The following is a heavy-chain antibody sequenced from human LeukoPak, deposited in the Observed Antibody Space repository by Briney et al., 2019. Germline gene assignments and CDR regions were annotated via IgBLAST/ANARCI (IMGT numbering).Heavy chain of an antibody. Sequence: PSETLSLTCTVSGGSISSYYWSWIRQPPGKGLEWIGYIYYSGSTNYNPSLKSRVTISVDTSKNQFSLELSSVTAADTAVYYCARKRDNYYDSSGPRSAFDIWGQGTMVTVSS. J-gene: IGHJ3*02. CDR3: ARKRDNYYDSSGPRSAFDI. CDR1: GGSISSYY. CDR2: IYYSGST. V-gene: IGHV4-59*08. D-gene: IGHD3-22*01.